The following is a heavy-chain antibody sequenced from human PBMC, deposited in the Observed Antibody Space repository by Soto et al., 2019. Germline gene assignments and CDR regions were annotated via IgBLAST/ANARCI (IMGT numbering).Heavy chain of an antibody. CDR2: ISYAGDYQ. CDR3: AKSRGGSSWYEGDS. CDR1: GFTFSSYG. Sequence: VQLVESGGGVVQPGRSLRLSCAASGFTFSSYGMHWVRQAPGKGLEWVAVISYAGDYQYYADSVKGRFTISRDNSKNTLYLQMTTLRPEDTAVYFCAKSRGGSSWYEGDSWGQGTLVTVSS. D-gene: IGHD6-13*01. V-gene: IGHV3-30*18. J-gene: IGHJ4*02.